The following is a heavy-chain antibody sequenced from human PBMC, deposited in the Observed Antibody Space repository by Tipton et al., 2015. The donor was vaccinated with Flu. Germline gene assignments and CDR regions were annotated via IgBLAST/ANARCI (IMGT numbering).Heavy chain of an antibody. CDR3: ASSTLVVPVANRLSNFYYYYYTLDV. CDR1: GGSISSTHYY. Sequence: GLVKPSETLSLTCNVSGGSISSTHYYWNWVRQPAGKGLEWIGRIYSSGTTIYNPSLKSRVTISVDTSKNQFSLRLSSVTAADTAVYFCASSTLVVPVANRLSNFYYYYYTLDVWGPGTTVTVSS. J-gene: IGHJ6*02. CDR2: IYSSGTT. V-gene: IGHV4-61*02. D-gene: IGHD2-2*01.